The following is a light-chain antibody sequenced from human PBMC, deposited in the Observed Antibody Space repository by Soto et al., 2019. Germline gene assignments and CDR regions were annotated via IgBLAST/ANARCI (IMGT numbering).Light chain of an antibody. Sequence: PGERATLSCRASQSVRSYLAWYQRKPGQAPRLLIYDASNRATDIPARFSGSGSGTDFTLTISSLDPEDSAVYYCHQRSKWPLTFGGGTKVDIK. CDR1: QSVRSY. V-gene: IGKV3-11*01. CDR3: HQRSKWPLT. J-gene: IGKJ4*01. CDR2: DAS.